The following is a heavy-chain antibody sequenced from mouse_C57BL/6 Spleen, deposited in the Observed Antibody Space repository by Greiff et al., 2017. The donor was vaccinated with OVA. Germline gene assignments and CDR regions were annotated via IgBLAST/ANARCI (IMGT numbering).Heavy chain of an antibody. Sequence: QVQLQQPGAELVRPGSSVKLSCKASGYTFTSYWMDWVKQRPGQGLEWIGNIYPSDSETHYNQKFKDKATWTVDKSSSTAYMQLSSLTSEDSAVYYCARSGRSWYFDVWGTGTTVTVSS. CDR1: GYTFTSYW. CDR2: IYPSDSET. D-gene: IGHD3-1*01. CDR3: ARSGRSWYFDV. J-gene: IGHJ1*03. V-gene: IGHV1-61*01.